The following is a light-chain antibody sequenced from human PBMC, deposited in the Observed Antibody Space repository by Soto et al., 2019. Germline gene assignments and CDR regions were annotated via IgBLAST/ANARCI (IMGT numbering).Light chain of an antibody. J-gene: IGLJ2*01. Sequence: QSVLTQPRSVSGSPGQSVTISCTGTSSDIGGYNFVSWYQQHPGKAPKVMIYDVGKRPSGVPDRFSGSKSGNTASLTISGLQADDEGDYYGCSYAGSYTLVFGGGTKLTVL. CDR3: CSYAGSYTLV. V-gene: IGLV2-11*01. CDR1: SSDIGGYNF. CDR2: DVG.